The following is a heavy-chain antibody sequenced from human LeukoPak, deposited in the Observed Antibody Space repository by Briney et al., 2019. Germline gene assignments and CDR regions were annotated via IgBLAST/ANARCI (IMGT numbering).Heavy chain of an antibody. CDR1: GGSFSGYY. J-gene: IGHJ4*02. D-gene: IGHD6-13*01. CDR3: ARRGENSSWLMF. V-gene: IGHV4-34*01. Sequence: SETLSLTCAVYGGSFSGYYWSWLRQPPGKGLEWVGDINHSGSTNYKVSLKSRVTISVDTSTNQFSLKLTSVTAADTAVYYCARRGENSSWLMFWGQGTLVTVSS. CDR2: INHSGST.